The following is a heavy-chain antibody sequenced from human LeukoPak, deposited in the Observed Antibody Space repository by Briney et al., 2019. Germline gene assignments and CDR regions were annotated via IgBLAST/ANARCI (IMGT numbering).Heavy chain of an antibody. D-gene: IGHD1-26*01. CDR3: AREESIGRYQFLHEY. CDR1: GYTLINYG. Sequence: AAVKDSCKASGYTLINYGITWGPQAPGQGLEWMGWISPYNGNTKYLQKFQGRVTMTTDTSTSTASMEVRTLRSDDTAVYYCAREESIGRYQFLHEYWGQGTLVTVSS. CDR2: ISPYNGNT. V-gene: IGHV1-18*01. J-gene: IGHJ4*02.